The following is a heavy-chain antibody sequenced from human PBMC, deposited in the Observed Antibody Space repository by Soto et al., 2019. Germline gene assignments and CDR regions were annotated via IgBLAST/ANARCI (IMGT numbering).Heavy chain of an antibody. CDR3: ARDGTVVRLTRTIYGLRPYYP. J-gene: IGHJ5*02. D-gene: IGHD1-1*01. V-gene: IGHV3-72*01. Sequence: GGSLRLSCAASGFTFSDHYMDWVRQAPGKGLEWVGRTRNKANSYTTEYAASVKGRFTISRDDSKNSLYLQMNSLKTEDTAVYYCARDGTVVRLTRTIYGLRPYYPWGQGTLVTVSS. CDR2: TRNKANSYTT. CDR1: GFTFSDHY.